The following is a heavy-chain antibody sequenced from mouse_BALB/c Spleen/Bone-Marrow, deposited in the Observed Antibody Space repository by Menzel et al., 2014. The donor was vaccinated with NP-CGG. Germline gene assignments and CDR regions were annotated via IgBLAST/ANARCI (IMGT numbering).Heavy chain of an antibody. D-gene: IGHD2-3*01. CDR3: ARYDGPAWFAY. CDR1: GYTFTSYW. J-gene: IGHJ3*01. Sequence: QVHVKQSGAELVKPGASVKLSCKASGYTFTSYWIHWVKLRPGHGLEWIGEINPSSGRTSYNEKFKNKATLTVDKSSSTAYIQLSSLTSEDSAVYYCARYDGPAWFAYWGQGTLVTVS. V-gene: IGHV1S81*02. CDR2: INPSSGRT.